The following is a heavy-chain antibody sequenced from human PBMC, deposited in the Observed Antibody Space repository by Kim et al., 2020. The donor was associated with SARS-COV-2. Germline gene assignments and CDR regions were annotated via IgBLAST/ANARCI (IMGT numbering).Heavy chain of an antibody. CDR1: GFTFSSYA. Sequence: GGSLRLSCAASGFTFSSYAMHWVRQAPGKGLEWVAVIWYDGSNKYYADSVKGRFTISRDNSKNTLYLQMNSLRAEDTAVYYCAKIGVTVTTGGEDAFDIWGQGTMVTVSS. CDR3: AKIGVTVTTGGEDAFDI. D-gene: IGHD4-17*01. CDR2: IWYDGSNK. V-gene: IGHV3-33*06. J-gene: IGHJ3*02.